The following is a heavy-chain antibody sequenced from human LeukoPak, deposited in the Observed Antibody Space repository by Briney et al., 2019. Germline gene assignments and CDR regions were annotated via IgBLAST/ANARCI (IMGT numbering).Heavy chain of an antibody. CDR3: ARPSGIPIGHYFDY. J-gene: IGHJ4*02. D-gene: IGHD1-26*01. CDR2: IYSGGST. V-gene: IGHV3-66*02. Sequence: GGSLRLSCAASGFTVSSNYMSWVPQAPGKGLEGVSVIYSGGSTYYADSVKGRFTISRDNSKNTLYLQMNSLRAEDTAVYYCARPSGIPIGHYFDYWGQGTLVTVSS. CDR1: GFTVSSNY.